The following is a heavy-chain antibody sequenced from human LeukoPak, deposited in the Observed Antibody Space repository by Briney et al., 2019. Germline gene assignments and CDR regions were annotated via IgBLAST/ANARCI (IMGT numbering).Heavy chain of an antibody. J-gene: IGHJ4*02. V-gene: IGHV1-2*02. CDR2: INPNSGGT. D-gene: IGHD6-13*01. CDR1: GYTFTGYY. CDR3: ARLSGIAAAGEDY. Sequence: ASVKASCKASGYTFTGYYMHWVRQAPGQGLEWMGWINPNSGGTNYAQKFQGRVTMTRDTSISTAYMELSRLRSDDTAVYYCARLSGIAAAGEDYWGQGTLVTVSS.